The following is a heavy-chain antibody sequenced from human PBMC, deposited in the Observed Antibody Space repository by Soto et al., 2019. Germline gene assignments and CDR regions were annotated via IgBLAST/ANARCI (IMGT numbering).Heavy chain of an antibody. CDR3: TKAAFSSGEWQSRAFDI. CDR2: ISGSGGTT. Sequence: GGSLRLSCAASGFTFNNYAMNWVRQAPVKGLEWVSVISGSGGTTDYADSVKGRFTISRDNSKNTLYLEMNSLRAEDTAVYHCTKAAFSSGEWQSRAFDIWGQGTMVTVSS. V-gene: IGHV3-23*01. D-gene: IGHD3-16*01. CDR1: GFTFNNYA. J-gene: IGHJ3*02.